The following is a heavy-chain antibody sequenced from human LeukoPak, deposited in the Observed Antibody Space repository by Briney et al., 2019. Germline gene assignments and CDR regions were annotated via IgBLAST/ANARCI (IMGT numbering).Heavy chain of an antibody. CDR2: ISSTSTAI. Sequence: GGSLRLSCAASGFNFGSFSMGWVRQAPGKGLEWLSYISSTSTAIYYADSLKGRFTISRDNAKNSLYLQMNSLRAEDTAVYYCARAISSYGDSAYWGQETLVTVSS. J-gene: IGHJ4*02. D-gene: IGHD5-18*01. CDR1: GFNFGSFS. CDR3: ARAISSYGDSAY. V-gene: IGHV3-48*04.